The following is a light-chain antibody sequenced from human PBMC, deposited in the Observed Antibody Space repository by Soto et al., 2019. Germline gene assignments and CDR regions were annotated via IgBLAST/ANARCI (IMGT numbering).Light chain of an antibody. CDR2: GAS. Sequence: EIVLTQSPGTLSLSPGERATLSCRASERVSSSYLAWYQQKPGRAPRLLIYGASSRATGIPDRFSGGGSGTDFTLTIRRLEPEDFAVYYCRLYNDSPTFGGGTKVEIK. CDR1: ERVSSSY. CDR3: RLYNDSPT. V-gene: IGKV3-20*01. J-gene: IGKJ4*01.